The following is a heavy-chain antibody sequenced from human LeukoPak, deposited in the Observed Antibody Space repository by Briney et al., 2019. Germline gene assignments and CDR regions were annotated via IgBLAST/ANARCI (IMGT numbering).Heavy chain of an antibody. J-gene: IGHJ3*02. Sequence: GESLKISCRGSGYIFNSYWIGWVRQMPGKGLEWMGIIYPGDSDTRYSPSFQGQVTISANKSISTAYLQWSSLKASDIAMYYCARIDCSSTSCSYDAFDIWGQGTMVTVSS. CDR1: GYIFNSYW. CDR3: ARIDCSSTSCSYDAFDI. V-gene: IGHV5-51*01. D-gene: IGHD2-2*01. CDR2: IYPGDSDT.